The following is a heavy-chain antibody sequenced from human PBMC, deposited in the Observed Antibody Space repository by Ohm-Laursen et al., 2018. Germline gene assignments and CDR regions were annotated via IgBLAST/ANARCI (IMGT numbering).Heavy chain of an antibody. D-gene: IGHD2-2*02. CDR3: ARRIPLYGMDV. J-gene: IGHJ6*02. CDR2: IHYSRTSLI. CDR1: GFTFSSYE. Sequence: SLRLSCAASGFTFSSYEMNWARQASGKGLEWVANIHYSRTSLIYYADSVIGRFTISRDNAKNSLFLQMNSLRADDTAIYYCARRIPLYGMDVWGQGTTVSVSS. V-gene: IGHV3-48*03.